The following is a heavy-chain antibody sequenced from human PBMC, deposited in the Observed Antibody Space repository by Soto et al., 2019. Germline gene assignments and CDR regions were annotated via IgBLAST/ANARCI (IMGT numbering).Heavy chain of an antibody. V-gene: IGHV4-39*01. D-gene: IGHD3-10*01. CDR1: GGSISSSSYY. J-gene: IGHJ4*02. Sequence: SETLSLTCTVSGGSISSSSYYWGWIRQPPGKVLEWIGSIYSGGSTYYNPSLKSRVTISVDTSKNQFSLKLSSVTAADTAVYYCASRVYGAPLWGQGTLVTVSS. CDR2: IYSGGST. CDR3: ASRVYGAPL.